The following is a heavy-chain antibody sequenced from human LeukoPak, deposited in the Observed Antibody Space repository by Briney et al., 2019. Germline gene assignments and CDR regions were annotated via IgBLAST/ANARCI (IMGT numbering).Heavy chain of an antibody. V-gene: IGHV3-33*01. CDR3: ARGVPGSLDAFDI. CDR2: IWYDGSNK. J-gene: IGHJ3*02. D-gene: IGHD3-10*01. CDR1: GFTFSSYG. Sequence: GGSLRLSCAASGFTFSSYGMHWVRQAPGKGLEWVAVIWYDGSNKYYADSVKGRFTISRDNSKNTLYLQMNSLRAEDTAVYYCARGVPGSLDAFDIWGQGTMVTVSS.